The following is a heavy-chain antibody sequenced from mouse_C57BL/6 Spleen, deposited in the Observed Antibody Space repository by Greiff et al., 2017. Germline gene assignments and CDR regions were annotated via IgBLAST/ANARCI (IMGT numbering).Heavy chain of an antibody. CDR1: GYTFTSYW. Sequence: QVQLQQPGAELVKPGASVKMSCKASGYTFTSYWITWVKQRPGQGLEWIGDIYPGSGSTNYNEKFKSKATLTVDTSSSTAYMQLSSLTSEDSAVYYCARVHSNYWYCDVWGTGTTVTVSS. J-gene: IGHJ1*03. CDR2: IYPGSGST. D-gene: IGHD2-5*01. CDR3: ARVHSNYWYCDV. V-gene: IGHV1-55*01.